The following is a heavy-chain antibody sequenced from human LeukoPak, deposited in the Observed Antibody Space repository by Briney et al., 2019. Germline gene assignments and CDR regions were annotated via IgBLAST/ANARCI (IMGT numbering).Heavy chain of an antibody. V-gene: IGHV1-18*01. D-gene: IGHD2-15*01. CDR1: GYTFTSYG. CDR3: AREYCSGGSCWHYYYYGMDV. J-gene: IGHJ6*02. CDR2: ISAYNGNT. Sequence: ASVTVSCKASGYTFTSYGISWVRQAPGQGLEWMGWISAYNGNTNYAQKLQGRVTMTTDTSTSTAYKELRSLRSDDTAVYYCAREYCSGGSCWHYYYYGMDVWGQGTTVTVSS.